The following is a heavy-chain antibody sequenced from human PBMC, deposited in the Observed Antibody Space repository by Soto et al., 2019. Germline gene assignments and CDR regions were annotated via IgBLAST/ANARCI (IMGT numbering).Heavy chain of an antibody. V-gene: IGHV4-59*01. D-gene: IGHD1-26*01. CDR1: SISTYY. J-gene: IGHJ4*01. CDR2: IYYMGRT. CDR3: ARDPVGATRFVN. Sequence: SETLSLTCTVGSISTYYWNWIRQPPGKGLEWIGYIYYMGRTNYNSSLKSRVTMSIDTSKNQFSLKLSSVTAADTAIYYCARDPVGATRFVNWG.